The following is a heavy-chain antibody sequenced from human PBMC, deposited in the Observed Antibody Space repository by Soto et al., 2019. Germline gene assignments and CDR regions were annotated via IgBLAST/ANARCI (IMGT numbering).Heavy chain of an antibody. D-gene: IGHD3-3*01. J-gene: IGHJ5*02. CDR3: ARAPENRGFWLLEARFDP. V-gene: IGHV3-53*04. Sequence: PGGSLRLSCAASGFTVSSNYMSWVRQAPGKGLGWVSVIYSGGSTYYADSVKGRFTISRHNSKNTLYLQMNSLRSDDTAVYYCARAPENRGFWLLEARFDPWGQGTLVTVSS. CDR2: IYSGGST. CDR1: GFTVSSNY.